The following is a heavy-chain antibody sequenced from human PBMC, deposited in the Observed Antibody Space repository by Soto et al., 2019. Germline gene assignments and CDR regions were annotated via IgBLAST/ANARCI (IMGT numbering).Heavy chain of an antibody. J-gene: IGHJ6*02. CDR3: ARENSGSYYIYYYYGMDV. CDR1: GDSVSSNSAA. V-gene: IGHV6-1*01. CDR2: TYYRSKWYN. D-gene: IGHD1-26*01. Sequence: SQTLSLTCAISGDSVSSNSAAWNWISHSPSRGLEWLGRTYYRSKWYNDYAVSVKSRITINPDTSKNQFSLQLNSVTPEDTAVYYCARENSGSYYIYYYYGMDVWGQGTTVTVSS.